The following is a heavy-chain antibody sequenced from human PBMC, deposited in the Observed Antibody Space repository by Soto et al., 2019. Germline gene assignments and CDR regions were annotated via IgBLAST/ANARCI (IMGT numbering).Heavy chain of an antibody. Sequence: SVKVSCKASGYTFTSYAMHWVRQAPGQRLEWMGGINAIIGTANYAQKFQGRVTITADESTSTAYMELSSLRSEDTAVYYCAGRDYDSYNYYGMAVWGQGTTVTVSS. D-gene: IGHD3-16*01. V-gene: IGHV1-69*13. J-gene: IGHJ6*02. CDR1: GYTFTSYA. CDR2: INAIIGTA. CDR3: AGRDYDSYNYYGMAV.